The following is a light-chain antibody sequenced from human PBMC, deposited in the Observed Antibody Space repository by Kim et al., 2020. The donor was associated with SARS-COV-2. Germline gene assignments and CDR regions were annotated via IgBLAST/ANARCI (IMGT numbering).Light chain of an antibody. Sequence: LSPGVRATLACRASQSISGYLAWYQQKLGQPPRLLIYDASNRATGIPARFSGSGSGTDFTLTISTLEPDDFAIYYCQQRASWPVTFGQGTKVDIK. J-gene: IGKJ1*01. CDR2: DAS. CDR3: QQRASWPVT. CDR1: QSISGY. V-gene: IGKV3-11*01.